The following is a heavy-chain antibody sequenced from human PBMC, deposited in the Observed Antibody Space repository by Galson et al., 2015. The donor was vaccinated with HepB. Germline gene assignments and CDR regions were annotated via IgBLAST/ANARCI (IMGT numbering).Heavy chain of an antibody. D-gene: IGHD6-19*01. CDR1: GFTFSRYA. J-gene: IGHJ4*02. V-gene: IGHV3-49*04. CDR2: IRSKAYGGTT. CDR3: TREGLSSAWDIDF. Sequence: SLRLSCAASGFTFSRYAMTWVRQAPGKGLEWVGFIRSKAYGGTTEYAASVKGRFTISRDDSKSIAYLQMNSLKTEDTAVYYCTREGLSSAWDIDFWGQGTLVTVSS.